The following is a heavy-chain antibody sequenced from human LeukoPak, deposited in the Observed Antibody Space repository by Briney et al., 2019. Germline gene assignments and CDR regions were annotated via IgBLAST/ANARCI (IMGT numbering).Heavy chain of an antibody. Sequence: SETLSLTCTVSGGSISSGNFYWSWIRQPPGKGLEWIGYIYHTGSTYYNPSLKSRVTVSVGRSKNQFSLKLSSVTAADTAVYYCAAGYSGYVSIWGQGTMVTVSS. CDR3: AAGYSGYVSI. CDR2: IYHTGST. V-gene: IGHV4-30-2*01. CDR1: GGSISSGNFY. J-gene: IGHJ3*02. D-gene: IGHD5-12*01.